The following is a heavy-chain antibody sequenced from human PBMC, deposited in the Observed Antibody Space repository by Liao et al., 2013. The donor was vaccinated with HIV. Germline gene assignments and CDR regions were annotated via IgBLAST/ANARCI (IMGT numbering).Heavy chain of an antibody. Sequence: QLQLQESGPGLVRPSETLSLTCSVSGGSISSYYWSWIRQPAGKGLEWVGRIYSSGSTNYNPSLKSRVTLSVDTSKNQFFLKLNSVTAADTAVYYCAREGDVIVLVAAIQGHFDYWGQGALVTVSS. CDR1: GGSISSYY. D-gene: IGHD2-15*01. J-gene: IGHJ4*02. CDR3: AREGDVIVLVAAIQGHFDY. V-gene: IGHV4-4*07. CDR2: IYSSGST.